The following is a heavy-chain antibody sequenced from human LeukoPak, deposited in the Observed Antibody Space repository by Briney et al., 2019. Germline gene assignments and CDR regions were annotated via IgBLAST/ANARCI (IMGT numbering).Heavy chain of an antibody. Sequence: GGSLRLSCEASGNYWMHWVRQAPGKGLVWVSHINSDGSWTSYADSVKGRFTISKDNAKNTVYLQMNSLRAEDTAVYYCVSFYETYWGRGSLVTV. CDR2: INSDGSWT. CDR3: VSFYETY. D-gene: IGHD2/OR15-2a*01. V-gene: IGHV3-74*01. J-gene: IGHJ4*02. CDR1: GNYW.